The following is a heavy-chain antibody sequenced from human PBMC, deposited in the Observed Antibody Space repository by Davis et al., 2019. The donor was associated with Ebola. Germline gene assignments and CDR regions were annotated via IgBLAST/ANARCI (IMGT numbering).Heavy chain of an antibody. CDR1: GYTFTYYG. V-gene: IGHV1-18*04. D-gene: IGHD4-17*01. Sequence: ASVKVSCKASGYTFTYYGISWVRQAPGQGLEWMGWINSYSNTKYAQRLQGRVTMTTDTSTSTAYMELRSLRSDDTAVYYCARRYGDYPGGFDPWGQGTLVTVFS. J-gene: IGHJ5*02. CDR3: ARRYGDYPGGFDP. CDR2: INSYSNT.